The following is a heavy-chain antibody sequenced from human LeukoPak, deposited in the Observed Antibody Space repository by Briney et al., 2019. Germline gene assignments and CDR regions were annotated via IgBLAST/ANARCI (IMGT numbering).Heavy chain of an antibody. D-gene: IGHD3-16*01. V-gene: IGHV4-59*01. CDR2: IYYSGST. Sequence: SETLSLTCTVPGGSISSYYWSWIRQPPGKGLEWIGYIYYSGSTNYNPSLKSRVTISVDTSKNQFSLKLSSVTAADTAVYYCARRDLNGGNFDYWGQGTLVTVSS. CDR3: ARRDLNGGNFDY. J-gene: IGHJ4*02. CDR1: GGSISSYY.